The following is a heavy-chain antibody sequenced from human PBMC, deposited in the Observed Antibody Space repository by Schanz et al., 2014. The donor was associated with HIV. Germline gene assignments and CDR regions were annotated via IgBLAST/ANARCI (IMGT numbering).Heavy chain of an antibody. CDR1: GFTFRDYA. CDR2: VSSGGSRT. J-gene: IGHJ6*02. Sequence: EVQLLESGGGLVQPGGSLRLSCVTSGFTFRDYAMSWVRQAPGKGLEWVSIVSSGGSRTYYADSLKGRFTISRDNANNFVYLEMNGLRVEDTALYYCAKGIMGATEYYYGMDVWGQGTMVTVSS. V-gene: IGHV3-23*01. CDR3: AKGIMGATEYYYGMDV. D-gene: IGHD1-26*01.